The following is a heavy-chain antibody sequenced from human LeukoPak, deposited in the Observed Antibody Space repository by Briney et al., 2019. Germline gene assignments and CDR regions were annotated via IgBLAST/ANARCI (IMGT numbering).Heavy chain of an antibody. V-gene: IGHV3-9*01. Sequence: GGSLRLSCAASGFTFDDYAMHWVRQAPGKGLEWVSGISWNSGSIGYADSVKGRFTISRDNAKNTLYLQMNSLRAEDTAVYYCARGDTLPGGLDPWGQGTLVTVSS. CDR2: ISWNSGSI. CDR3: ARGDTLPGGLDP. D-gene: IGHD1-26*01. J-gene: IGHJ5*02. CDR1: GFTFDDYA.